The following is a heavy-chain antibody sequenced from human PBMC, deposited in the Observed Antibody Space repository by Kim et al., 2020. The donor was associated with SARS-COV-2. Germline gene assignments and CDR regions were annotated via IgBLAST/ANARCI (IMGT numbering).Heavy chain of an antibody. Sequence: GGSLRLSCAASGFTVSSNYMSWVRQAPGKGLEWVSVIYSGGSTYYADSVKGRFTISRDNSKNTLYLQMNSLRAEDTAVYYCARGTIAAAGLYHWGQGTLVTVSS. CDR2: IYSGGST. V-gene: IGHV3-53*01. D-gene: IGHD6-13*01. J-gene: IGHJ5*02. CDR3: ARGTIAAAGLYH. CDR1: GFTVSSNY.